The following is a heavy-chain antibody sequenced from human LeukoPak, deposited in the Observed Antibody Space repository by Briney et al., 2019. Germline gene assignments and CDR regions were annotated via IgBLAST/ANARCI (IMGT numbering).Heavy chain of an antibody. CDR1: GFTFSSYS. Sequence: GGSLRLSCAASGFTFSSYSMNWVRQAPGKGLEWVSSISSSSSYIYYAGSVKGRFTISRDNAKNSLYLQMNSLRAEDTAVYYCARDLVAVAGTGMDVWGQGTTVTVSS. J-gene: IGHJ6*02. CDR2: ISSSSSYI. D-gene: IGHD6-19*01. CDR3: ARDLVAVAGTGMDV. V-gene: IGHV3-21*01.